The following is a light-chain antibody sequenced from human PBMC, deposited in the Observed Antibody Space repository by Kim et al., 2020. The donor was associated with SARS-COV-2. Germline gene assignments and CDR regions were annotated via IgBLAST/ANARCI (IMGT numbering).Light chain of an antibody. CDR2: DAI. CDR1: ARAVGVHNY. CDR3: ISYTTSTTLFYV. J-gene: IGLJ1*01. Sequence: ISDTETARAVGVHNYVSWYQQYPGNAPKRMIYDAINRPSGVSNRFSGSKSGNTASLTISGLQSEDEADYYCISYTTSTTLFYVFGTGTKVTVL. V-gene: IGLV2-14*03.